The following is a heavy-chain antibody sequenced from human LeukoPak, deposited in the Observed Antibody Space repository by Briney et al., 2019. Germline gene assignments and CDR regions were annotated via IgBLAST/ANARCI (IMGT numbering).Heavy chain of an antibody. CDR3: ARDRGGWTFDN. J-gene: IGHJ4*02. CDR2: INWNGGST. D-gene: IGHD6-19*01. V-gene: IGHV3-20*04. Sequence: GGSLRLSCAASGFTFDDYGMSWVRQAPGKGLEWVSGINWNGGSTASADSVKGRFTISRDNAKNSLYLQMNSLGAEDTAFYYCARDRGGWTFDNWGQGTLVTVSS. CDR1: GFTFDDYG.